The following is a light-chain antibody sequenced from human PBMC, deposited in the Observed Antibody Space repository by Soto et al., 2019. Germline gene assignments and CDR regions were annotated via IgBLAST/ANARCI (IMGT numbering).Light chain of an antibody. Sequence: DIQMTQSPSSLSASVGDRVTITCRASQSISSFLNWYQQKPGKAPKLLIYAASSLQSGVPSRFSGSGSGTYFTLTISSLQPEDFATYYCQQSYNTPQAFGQGTKVEIK. CDR1: QSISSF. CDR2: AAS. V-gene: IGKV1-39*01. J-gene: IGKJ1*01. CDR3: QQSYNTPQA.